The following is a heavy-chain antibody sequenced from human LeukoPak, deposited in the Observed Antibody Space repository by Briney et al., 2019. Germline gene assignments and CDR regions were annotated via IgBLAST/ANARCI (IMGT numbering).Heavy chain of an antibody. CDR1: RFTFSSYG. CDR3: ASQKLRSHAFDI. D-gene: IGHD4-17*01. J-gene: IGHJ3*02. CDR2: IQYDGSNE. Sequence: PGGSLRLSCAASRFTFSSYGMHWVRQAPGKGLEWVAYIQYDGSNEQYADSVKGRFSISRDSSKNILYPQMNSLRAEDTAVYYCASQKLRSHAFDIWGQGTMVTVSS. V-gene: IGHV3-30*02.